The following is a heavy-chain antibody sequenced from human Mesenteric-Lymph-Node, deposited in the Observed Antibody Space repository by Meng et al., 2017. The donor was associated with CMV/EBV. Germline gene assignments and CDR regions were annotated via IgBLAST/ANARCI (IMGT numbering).Heavy chain of an antibody. Sequence: LTCTVSGGSISSYYWSWIRQPPGKGLEWIGYIYYSGSTNYNPSLKSRVTISGDTSKNQFSLKLSSVTDADTAVYYCARLRVAVAGFDYWGQGTLVTVSS. CDR3: ARLRVAVAGFDY. CDR2: IYYSGST. V-gene: IGHV4-59*01. D-gene: IGHD6-19*01. J-gene: IGHJ4*02. CDR1: GGSISSYY.